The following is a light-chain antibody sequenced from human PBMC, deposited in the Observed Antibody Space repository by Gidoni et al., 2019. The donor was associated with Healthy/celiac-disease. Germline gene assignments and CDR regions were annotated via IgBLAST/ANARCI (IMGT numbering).Light chain of an antibody. Sequence: QSALTQPASVSGSPGQSITISCTGTSSHVGGYNYVSWYQQHPGKAPKLMIYEVSNRPSGVPDRFSGSKSGNTASLTISGLQAEDEADYYCSSYTSSSTPWVFGGGTKLTVL. CDR1: SSHVGGYNY. CDR3: SSYTSSSTPWV. CDR2: EVS. J-gene: IGLJ3*02. V-gene: IGLV2-14*01.